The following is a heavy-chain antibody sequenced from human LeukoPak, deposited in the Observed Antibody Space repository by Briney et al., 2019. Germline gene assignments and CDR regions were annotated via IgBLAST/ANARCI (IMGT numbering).Heavy chain of an antibody. J-gene: IGHJ6*03. CDR2: IYYSGST. V-gene: IGHV4-39*07. CDR3: ARDGRRYDFWSGYYCYYYYMDV. Sequence: SETLSLTCTVSGGSISSSSYYWGWIRQPPGKGLEWIGSIYYSGSTYYNPSLKSRVTISVDTSKNQFSLKLSSVTAADTAVYYCARDGRRYDFWSGYYCYYYYMDVWGKGTTVTVSS. CDR1: GGSISSSSYY. D-gene: IGHD3-3*01.